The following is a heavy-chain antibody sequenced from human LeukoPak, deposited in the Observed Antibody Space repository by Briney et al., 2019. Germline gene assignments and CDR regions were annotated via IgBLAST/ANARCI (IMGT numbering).Heavy chain of an antibody. CDR3: AKAAGAHSSSWGYFDY. J-gene: IGHJ4*02. V-gene: IGHV3-9*01. D-gene: IGHD6-13*01. CDR1: GFTFDDYA. CDR2: ISWNGGSI. Sequence: PDRSLRLSCAASGFTFDDYAMQWVRQAPGKGLEWVSGISWNGGSIAYADSVKGRFTISRDNAKNSLYLQMNTLRAEDTALYYCAKAAGAHSSSWGYFDYWGQGTLVTVSS.